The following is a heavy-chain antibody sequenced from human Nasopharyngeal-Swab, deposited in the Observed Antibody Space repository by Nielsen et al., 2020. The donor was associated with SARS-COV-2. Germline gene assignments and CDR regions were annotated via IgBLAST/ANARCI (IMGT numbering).Heavy chain of an antibody. V-gene: IGHV5-51*01. CDR2: IYPGDSDT. CDR3: ARGVGQQLVRLFDY. CDR1: GYSFTSYW. D-gene: IGHD6-13*01. Sequence: GGSLRLSCKGSGYSFTSYWIGWVRQMPGKGLEWMGIIYPGDSDTRYSPSFQGQVTISADKSISTAYLRWSSLKASDTAMYYCARGVGQQLVRLFDYWGQGTLVTVSS. J-gene: IGHJ4*02.